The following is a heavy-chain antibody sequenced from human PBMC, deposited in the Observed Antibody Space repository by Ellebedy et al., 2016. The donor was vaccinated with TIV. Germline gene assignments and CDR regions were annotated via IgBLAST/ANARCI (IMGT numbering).Heavy chain of an antibody. CDR1: GFTFSTYG. CDR2: TRFDGRNE. J-gene: IGHJ4*02. V-gene: IGHV3-30*02. Sequence: GESLKISCVASGFTFSTYGMHWVRQAPGKGLEWVAFTRFDGRNEYNGDSVKGRFFISRDLSKNTLYLQMNRVTSDDTDTYYCTRETNPPPGALAGTGFDCWGQGTLVIVSS. CDR3: TRETNPPPGALAGTGFDC. D-gene: IGHD6-19*01.